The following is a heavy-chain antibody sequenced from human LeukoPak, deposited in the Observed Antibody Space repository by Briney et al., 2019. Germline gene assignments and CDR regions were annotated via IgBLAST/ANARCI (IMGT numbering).Heavy chain of an antibody. CDR1: GYNFATDW. CDR3: ARHATTLGVHVPY. Sequence: GESLKISGKGFGYNFATDWIAWARQMPGQGLEWMGIIYPGDSDTRYSPSFQGQLTISADESISAAYLQWSSLKASDTATYYCARHATTLGVHVPYWGQGTLVTVSS. V-gene: IGHV5-51*01. J-gene: IGHJ4*02. CDR2: IYPGDSDT. D-gene: IGHD5/OR15-5a*01.